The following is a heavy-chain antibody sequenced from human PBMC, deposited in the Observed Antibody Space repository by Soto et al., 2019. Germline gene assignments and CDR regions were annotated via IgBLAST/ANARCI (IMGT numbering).Heavy chain of an antibody. J-gene: IGHJ6*03. CDR2: FYYSGRT. Sequence: QLQLDESGPGLLKPSETPSLTCTVPGGSISSSSYYWGWIRQSPGQGLEGIGSFYYSGRTYYSPSLKNRVTIDGDTSQQQIALGLSSVTAADTAVYYCARISVASRYMDVWGKGSTVTVSS. CDR1: GGSISSSSYY. V-gene: IGHV4-39*01. CDR3: ARISVASRYMDV. D-gene: IGHD5-12*01.